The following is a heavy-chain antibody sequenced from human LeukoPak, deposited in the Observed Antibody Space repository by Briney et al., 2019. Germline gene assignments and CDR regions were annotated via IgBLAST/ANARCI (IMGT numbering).Heavy chain of an antibody. J-gene: IGHJ3*02. V-gene: IGHV4-30-4*01. CDR2: IYYSGST. CDR3: ASFDMYYYGSGSPALDAFDI. CDR1: GGSISSGDYY. Sequence: PSETLSLTCTVSGGSISSGDYYWSWIRQPPGKGLEWIGYIYYSGSTYYNPSLKSRVTISVDTSKNQFSLRLSSVTAADTAVYYCASFDMYYYGSGSPALDAFDIWGQGTMVTVSS. D-gene: IGHD3-10*01.